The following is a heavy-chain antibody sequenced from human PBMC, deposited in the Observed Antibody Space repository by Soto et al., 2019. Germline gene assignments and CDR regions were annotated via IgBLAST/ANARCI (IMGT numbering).Heavy chain of an antibody. Sequence: QVQLQESGPGLVKPSGTLSLTCAVSGGSISSSNWWSWVRQPPGKGLEWIGEIYHSGSTNYNPSLKSRVTISVDKSKNQSSLKLSSVTAADTAVYYCARDRRYCSGGSCYLNYYGMDVWGQGTTVTVSS. CDR2: IYHSGST. CDR3: ARDRRYCSGGSCYLNYYGMDV. CDR1: GGSISSSNW. D-gene: IGHD2-15*01. V-gene: IGHV4-4*02. J-gene: IGHJ6*02.